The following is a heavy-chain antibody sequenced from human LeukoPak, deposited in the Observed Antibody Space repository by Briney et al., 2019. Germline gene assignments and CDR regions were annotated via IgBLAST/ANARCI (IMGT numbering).Heavy chain of an antibody. J-gene: IGHJ4*02. CDR3: AGNSSGWYHFDS. CDR2: ISAYNGNT. V-gene: IGHV1-18*01. D-gene: IGHD6-19*01. CDR1: GYTFTSHG. Sequence: ASVKVSCKASGYTFTSHGISWVRQAPGQGLEWMGWISAYNGNTNYAQKLQGRVTMTTDTSTSTAYMELRRLRSDDTAVYYCAGNSSGWYHFDSWGQGPLVPVSS.